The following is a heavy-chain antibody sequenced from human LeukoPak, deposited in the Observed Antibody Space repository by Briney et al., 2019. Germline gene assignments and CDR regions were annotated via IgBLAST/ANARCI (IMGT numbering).Heavy chain of an antibody. CDR2: ISGSGGNT. CDR1: GFTFSSYA. V-gene: IGHV3-23*01. D-gene: IGHD3-10*01. J-gene: IGHJ4*02. CDR3: AKSKFPFDADGWHGYFDF. Sequence: GGSLRLSCAASGFTFSSYAMSWVRQAPGKGLEWVSSISGSGGNTYYADSVKGRFTISRDDSRDTLLMQMYSLRADDTAVYYCAKSKFPFDADGWHGYFDFWGQGTLVTVSS.